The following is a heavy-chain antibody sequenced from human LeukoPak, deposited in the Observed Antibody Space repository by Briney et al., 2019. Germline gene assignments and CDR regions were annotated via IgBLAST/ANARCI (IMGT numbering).Heavy chain of an antibody. J-gene: IGHJ4*02. V-gene: IGHV4-59*08. CDR1: GGSISSYY. Sequence: PSETLSLTCTVSGGSISSYYWSWIRQPPGKGLEWIGCIYYSGSTNYNPSLKSRVTISVDTSKNQFSLKLSSVTAADTAVYYCARHRMTTVTLFDYWGQGTLVTVSS. D-gene: IGHD4-17*01. CDR3: ARHRMTTVTLFDY. CDR2: IYYSGST.